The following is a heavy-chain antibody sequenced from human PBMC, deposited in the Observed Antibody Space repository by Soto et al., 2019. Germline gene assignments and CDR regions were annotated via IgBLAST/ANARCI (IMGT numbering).Heavy chain of an antibody. D-gene: IGHD3-22*01. V-gene: IGHV2-5*02. CDR3: AHLQGNYYDSSGYGGHDAFDI. CDR2: IYWDDDK. CDR1: GFSLSTSGVG. Sequence: QITLKESGPTLVKPTQTLTLTCTFSGFSLSTSGVGVGWIRQPPGKALEWLALIYWDDDKRYSPSLKSRLTITKDTSKNQVVLTMTNMDPVDTATYYCAHLQGNYYDSSGYGGHDAFDIWGQGTMVTVSS. J-gene: IGHJ3*02.